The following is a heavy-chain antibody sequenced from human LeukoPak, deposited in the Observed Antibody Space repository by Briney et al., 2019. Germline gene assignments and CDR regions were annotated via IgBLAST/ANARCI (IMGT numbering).Heavy chain of an antibody. CDR2: ISGSGGST. V-gene: IGHV3-23*01. Sequence: EGSLRLSCAASGFTFSSYAMSWVRQAPGKGLEWVSAISGSGGSTYYADSVKGRFTISRDNSKNTLYLQMNSLRAEDTAVYYCAKDSYSYGFGFDYWGQGTLVTVSS. CDR1: GFTFSSYA. D-gene: IGHD5-18*01. CDR3: AKDSYSYGFGFDY. J-gene: IGHJ4*02.